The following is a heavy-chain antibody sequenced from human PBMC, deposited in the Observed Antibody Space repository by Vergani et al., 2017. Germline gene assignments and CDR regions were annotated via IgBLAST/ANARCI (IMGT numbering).Heavy chain of an antibody. D-gene: IGHD3-22*01. Sequence: QVQLVQSGAEVKKPGATVKISCKVSGYTFTSYDINWVRQATGQGLEWMGWMNPNSGNTGYAQKFQGRVTITRNTSISTAYMELSSLRSEDTAVYYCAIDSSSYYVDAFDIWGQGTMVTVSS. CDR2: MNPNSGNT. CDR1: GYTFTSYD. V-gene: IGHV1-8*03. CDR3: AIDSSSYYVDAFDI. J-gene: IGHJ3*02.